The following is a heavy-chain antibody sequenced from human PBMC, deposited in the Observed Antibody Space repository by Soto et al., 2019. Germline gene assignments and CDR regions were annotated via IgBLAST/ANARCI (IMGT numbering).Heavy chain of an antibody. CDR1: GGTFNTYA. D-gene: IGHD3-10*01. CDR2: ISPMFAAA. CDR3: AREVQVHTPAFVY. V-gene: IGHV1-69*19. J-gene: IGHJ4*02. Sequence: QVQLVQSGAEMKKPGSSVKVSCQSSGGTFNTYAMNWVRQAPGQGPEWMGDISPMFAAANYAPKFQGRVTITADESTGTSYMQLSSLTSEDTAPYFCAREVQVHTPAFVYWGQGTLVTVSS.